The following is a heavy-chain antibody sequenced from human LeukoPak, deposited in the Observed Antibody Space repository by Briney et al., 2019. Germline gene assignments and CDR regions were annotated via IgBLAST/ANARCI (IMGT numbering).Heavy chain of an antibody. CDR2: IRSKTKSYAT. V-gene: IGHV3-73*01. Sequence: GGSLRLSCAASGFTFSGSNIHWVRQASGKGLEWVGRIRSKTKSYATAYAASVKGRFTISRDDSKNTAYLQMNSLKTEDTAVYYCARGLYGIAVTGYDYWGQGTLVTVSS. D-gene: IGHD6-19*01. CDR3: ARGLYGIAVTGYDY. J-gene: IGHJ4*02. CDR1: GFTFSGSN.